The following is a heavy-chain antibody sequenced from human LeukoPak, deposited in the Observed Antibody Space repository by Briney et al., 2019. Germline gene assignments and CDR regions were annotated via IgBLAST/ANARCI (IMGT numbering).Heavy chain of an antibody. CDR1: GFTFSSYG. V-gene: IGHV3-23*01. CDR2: ISGSGGST. J-gene: IGHJ4*02. D-gene: IGHD1-26*01. CDR3: AKRGAEVGATVAPGDY. Sequence: GGTLRLSCAASGFTFSSYGMSWVRQAPGKGLEWVSAISGSGGSTYYADSVKGRFTISRDNSKNTLYLQMNSLRAEDTAVYYCAKRGAEVGATVAPGDYWGQGTLVTVSS.